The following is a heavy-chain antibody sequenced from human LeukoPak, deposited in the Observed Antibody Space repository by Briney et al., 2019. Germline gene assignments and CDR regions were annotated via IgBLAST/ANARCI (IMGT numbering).Heavy chain of an antibody. J-gene: IGHJ4*02. CDR2: SIPIFGTA. D-gene: IGHD3-9*01. V-gene: IGHV1-69*13. CDR3: ARGNYDILTGYYWDFDY. Sequence: ASVKVSCKASGGTFSSYAISWGRQAPGQGLEWVGGSIPIFGTANYAQKFQGRVTITADESTSTAYMELSSLRSEDTAVYYCARGNYDILTGYYWDFDYWGQGTLVTVSS. CDR1: GGTFSSYA.